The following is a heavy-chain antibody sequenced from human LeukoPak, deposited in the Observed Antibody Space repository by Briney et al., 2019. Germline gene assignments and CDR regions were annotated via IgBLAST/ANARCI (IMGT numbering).Heavy chain of an antibody. D-gene: IGHD3-22*01. Sequence: SETLSLTCTVSGGSISSYYWSWIRQPPGKGLEWIGCIYYSGSTNYNPSLKSRVTISVDTSKNQVSLKLSSVTAADTAVYYCAEYYDAFFHYWGQGTLVIVSS. CDR3: AEYYDAFFHY. CDR2: IYYSGST. CDR1: GGSISSYY. J-gene: IGHJ4*02. V-gene: IGHV4-59*01.